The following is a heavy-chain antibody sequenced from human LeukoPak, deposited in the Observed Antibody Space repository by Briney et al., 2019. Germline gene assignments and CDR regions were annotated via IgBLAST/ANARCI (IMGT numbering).Heavy chain of an antibody. V-gene: IGHV4-34*01. CDR3: ARARGAEAIDY. D-gene: IGHD6-25*01. CDR2: INHSGST. J-gene: IGHJ4*02. CDR1: GGSFSGYY. Sequence: SETLSLTCAVYGGSFSGYYWTWIRQSPAKGLEWIGEINHSGSTNYNPSLKSRVTISVDTSKNQFSLKLSSVTAADRAVYYCARARGAEAIDYWGQGTLVTVSS.